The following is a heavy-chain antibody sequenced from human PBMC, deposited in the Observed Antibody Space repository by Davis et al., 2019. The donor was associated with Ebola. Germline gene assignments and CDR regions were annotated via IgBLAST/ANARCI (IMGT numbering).Heavy chain of an antibody. V-gene: IGHV4-59*01. CDR2: IYYSGST. J-gene: IGHJ4*02. CDR3: ARDQGNY. D-gene: IGHD6-13*01. CDR1: GGSISSYY. Sequence: SDTLSLTCTVPGGSISSYYWSWIRQPPGKGLEWIGYIYYSGSTNYNPSLKSRVTISVDTSKNQFSLKLSSVTAADTAVYYCARDQGNYWGQGTLVTVSS.